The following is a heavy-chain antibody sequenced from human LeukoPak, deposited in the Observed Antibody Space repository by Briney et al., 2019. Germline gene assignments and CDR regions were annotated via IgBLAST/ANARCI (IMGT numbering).Heavy chain of an antibody. Sequence: PSETLSLTCTVSGGSISSHYWSWIRQPPGKGLECIGYIFYTGGPNYNPSLKSRVSISVDTSKNQFSLNLTSATAADTAVYCCARKVGGWFDPWGQGTLVTVSS. D-gene: IGHD3-10*01. CDR2: IFYTGGP. CDR3: ARKVGGWFDP. V-gene: IGHV4-59*11. CDR1: GGSISSHY. J-gene: IGHJ5*02.